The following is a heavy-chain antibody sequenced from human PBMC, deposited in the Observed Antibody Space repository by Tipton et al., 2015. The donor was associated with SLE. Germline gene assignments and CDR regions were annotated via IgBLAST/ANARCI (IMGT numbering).Heavy chain of an antibody. Sequence: TLSLTCTVSGASISSHYWNWIRQPPGKGLEWIGNIYNNGNTNYNPSLKSRVTISVDTSRNQFFLKMSSVTAADTALYYCARAKRSSTTWGYWFDPWGQWTLATVSS. CDR2: IYNNGNT. V-gene: IGHV4-59*11. D-gene: IGHD2-2*01. CDR1: GASISSHY. CDR3: ARAKRSSTTWGYWFDP. J-gene: IGHJ5*02.